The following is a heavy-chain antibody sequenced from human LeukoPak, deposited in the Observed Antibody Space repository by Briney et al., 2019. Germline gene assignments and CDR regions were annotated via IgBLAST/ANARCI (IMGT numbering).Heavy chain of an antibody. CDR2: IEWDDGK. Sequence: SGPALVKPTQTFTLTCSFSWFSRSTSAMSVGWVRQPPEKAQEWLALIEWDDGKYYRTSLKSRLGISEEASKNQVVLTRANMDDVDTATYYCARAVSGGSCYVCDCWGQGSLVTVSS. D-gene: IGHD2-15*01. J-gene: IGHJ4*02. V-gene: IGHV2-70*20. CDR1: WFSRSTSAMS. CDR3: ARAVSGGSCYVCDC.